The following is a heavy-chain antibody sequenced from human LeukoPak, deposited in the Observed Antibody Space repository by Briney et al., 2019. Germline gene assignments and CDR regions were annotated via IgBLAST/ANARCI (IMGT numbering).Heavy chain of an antibody. D-gene: IGHD5-18*01. J-gene: IGHJ4*02. V-gene: IGHV3-23*01. CDR1: GFTFSSYG. CDR3: ARDPGGYGTFDY. Sequence: GGSLRLSCAASGFTFSSYGMSWVRQAPGKGLEWVSAIGGRDGSTYYADSVKGRFTISRDNSKNTLYLQMNSLRAEDTAVYYCARDPGGYGTFDYWGQGTLVTVSS. CDR2: IGGRDGST.